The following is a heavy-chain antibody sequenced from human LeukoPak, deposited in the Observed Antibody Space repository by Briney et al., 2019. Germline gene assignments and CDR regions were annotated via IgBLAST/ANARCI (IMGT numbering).Heavy chain of an antibody. D-gene: IGHD2-21*02. CDR3: ATSQCGSDCYLAGDY. CDR1: GGSISSSSYY. Sequence: PSETLSLTCTVSGGSISSSSYYWGWIRQPPGKGLEWIGSIYYTGITNYNPSLKSRVTISVDTSKNQFSLNLNSVTAADTAVYYCATSQCGSDCYLAGDYWGQGTLVTVSS. CDR2: IYYTGIT. J-gene: IGHJ4*02. V-gene: IGHV4-39*07.